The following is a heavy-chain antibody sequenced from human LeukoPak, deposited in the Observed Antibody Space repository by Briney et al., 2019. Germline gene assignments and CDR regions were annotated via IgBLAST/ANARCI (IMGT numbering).Heavy chain of an antibody. CDR1: GYTFSSYD. J-gene: IGHJ5*02. Sequence: ASVKVSCKTSGYTFSSYDINWVRQATGQGLEWMGWMNPNSGNTGYAQKFQGRVTMTRNTSISTAYMELSSLRSEDTAVYYCVREPRIAAVGTDWYDPWGQGTLVTVSS. D-gene: IGHD6-13*01. CDR3: VREPRIAAVGTDWYDP. CDR2: MNPNSGNT. V-gene: IGHV1-8*01.